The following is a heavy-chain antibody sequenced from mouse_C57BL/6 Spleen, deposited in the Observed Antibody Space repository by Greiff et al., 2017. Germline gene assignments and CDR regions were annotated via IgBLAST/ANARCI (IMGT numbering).Heavy chain of an antibody. V-gene: IGHV7-3*01. D-gene: IGHD1-1*02. CDR3: AWGSIYGGFAY. Sequence: DVMLVESGGGLVQPGGSLSLSCAASGFTFTDSYMRWVRQPPGKELEWLGFIRTTANGYTTESSASVKGRFTINRDNSQSILYLQMNALRGEDSATYYCAWGSIYGGFAYGGQGTRVTVSA. J-gene: IGHJ3*01. CDR1: GFTFTDSY. CDR2: IRTTANGYTT.